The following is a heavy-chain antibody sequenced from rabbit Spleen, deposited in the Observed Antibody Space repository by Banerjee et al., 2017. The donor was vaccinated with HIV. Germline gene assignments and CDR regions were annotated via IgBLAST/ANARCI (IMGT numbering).Heavy chain of an antibody. CDR2: IDPVFGIT. Sequence: HLKESGGGLVQPGGSLKLSCTASGFTLSSYYMNWVRQAPGKGLEWIGYIDPVFGITYYANRVNGRFSISRENAQNTVFLQMTSLTAADTATYFCARDLTGVIGWNFRLWGPGTLVTVS. CDR1: GFTLSSYY. J-gene: IGHJ4*01. V-gene: IGHV1S7*01. CDR3: ARDLTGVIGWNFRL. D-gene: IGHD1-1*01.